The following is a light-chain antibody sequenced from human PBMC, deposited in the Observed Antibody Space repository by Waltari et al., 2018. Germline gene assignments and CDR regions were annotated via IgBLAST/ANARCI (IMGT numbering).Light chain of an antibody. Sequence: DIQMTQSPSTLSATVGDRVTITCRASQNINTWLAWHQQKPGRAPKLLIYKASSLESGFPSRFSGSGSGTEFTLTISSLQPDDFATYYCLQYNGAPRTFGQGTKVEVK. CDR1: QNINTW. CDR2: KAS. J-gene: IGKJ1*01. V-gene: IGKV1-5*03. CDR3: LQYNGAPRT.